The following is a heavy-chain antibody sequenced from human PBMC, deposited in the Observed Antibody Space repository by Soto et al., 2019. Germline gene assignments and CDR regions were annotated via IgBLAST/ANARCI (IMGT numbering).Heavy chain of an antibody. V-gene: IGHV4-34*01. D-gene: IGHD3-3*01. CDR3: ARGRHDFWSGYYSDYYYYYGMDV. Sequence: QVQLQPWGAGLLKPSETLSLTCAVYGGSFSGYYWSWIRQPPGKGLAWIGEINHRGSTNYNPSLKSRVTISVDTSKNHVSLKLSSVTAADTAVYYCARGRHDFWSGYYSDYYYYYGMDVWGQGTTVTVSS. J-gene: IGHJ6*02. CDR1: GGSFSGYY. CDR2: INHRGST.